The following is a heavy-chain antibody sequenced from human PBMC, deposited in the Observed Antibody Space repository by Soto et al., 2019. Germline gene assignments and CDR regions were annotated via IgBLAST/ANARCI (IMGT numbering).Heavy chain of an antibody. CDR1: GFTFSSYS. CDR2: ISSSSSYI. D-gene: IGHD2-15*01. Sequence: EVQLVESGGGLVKPGGSLRLSCAASGFTFSSYSMKWVRQAPGKGLEWVSSISSSSSYIYYADSVKGRFTISRDNAKNSLYLQMNSLRAEDTAVYYCARDGLSEVVAATLWGWFDPWGQGTLVTVSS. CDR3: ARDGLSEVVAATLWGWFDP. V-gene: IGHV3-21*01. J-gene: IGHJ5*02.